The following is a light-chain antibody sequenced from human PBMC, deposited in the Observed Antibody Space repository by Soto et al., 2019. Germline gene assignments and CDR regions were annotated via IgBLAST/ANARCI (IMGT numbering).Light chain of an antibody. Sequence: ALTQPASVSGSPGQSITISCTGTSSDVGGYNYVSWYQQHPGKAPKLMIYDVSTRPSGVSNRFSGSKSGNTASLTISGLQADDEADYYCSSYTSSSTVVFGGGTKLTVL. CDR2: DVS. CDR3: SSYTSSSTVV. V-gene: IGLV2-14*01. J-gene: IGLJ2*01. CDR1: SSDVGGYNY.